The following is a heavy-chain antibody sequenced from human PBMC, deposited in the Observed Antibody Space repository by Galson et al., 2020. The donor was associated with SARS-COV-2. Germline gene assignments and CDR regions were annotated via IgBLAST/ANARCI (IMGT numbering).Heavy chain of an antibody. Sequence: GGSLRLSCAASGFTFSSYAMNWVRQAPGEGLEWVSAISGSGDTTHYAGSVKGLFTISRDNSKNTLYMQMNSVRAEDTAVYYCAKRLYSSSQSETRGMDVWGQGATVTVSS. J-gene: IGHJ6*02. D-gene: IGHD6-13*01. CDR2: ISGSGDTT. CDR1: GFTFSSYA. V-gene: IGHV3-23*01. CDR3: AKRLYSSSQSETRGMDV.